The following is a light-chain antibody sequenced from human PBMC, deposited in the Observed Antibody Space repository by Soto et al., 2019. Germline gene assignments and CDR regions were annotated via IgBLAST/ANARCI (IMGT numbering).Light chain of an antibody. Sequence: QSALTQPASVSGSPGQSITISCTGTSSDVGGYNYVSWYQQHPGKAPKLKIYEISNRPSGVSNRFSGSKSGNKASLTISGLQSEDEADYYCSSFTSINTWVFGGGTKLTVL. V-gene: IGLV2-14*01. CDR1: SSDVGGYNY. CDR3: SSFTSINTWV. CDR2: EIS. J-gene: IGLJ3*02.